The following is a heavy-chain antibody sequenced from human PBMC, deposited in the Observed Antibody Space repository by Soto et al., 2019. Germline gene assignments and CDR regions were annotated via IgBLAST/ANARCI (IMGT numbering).Heavy chain of an antibody. J-gene: IGHJ6*02. V-gene: IGHV4-30-4*01. CDR1: GGSISSGDYY. CDR2: IYYSGST. D-gene: IGHD1-1*01. Sequence: SETLSLTCTVSGGSISSGDYYWSWIRQPPGKGLEWIGYIYYSGSTYYNPTLKSRVTISVDTSKNQFSLKLSSVTAADTAVYYCARDVSHGTRFYYYYGMDVWGQGTTVTVSS. CDR3: ARDVSHGTRFYYYYGMDV.